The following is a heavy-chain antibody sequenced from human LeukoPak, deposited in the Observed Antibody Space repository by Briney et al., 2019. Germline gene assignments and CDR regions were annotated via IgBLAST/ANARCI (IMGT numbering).Heavy chain of an antibody. Sequence: GGSLRLSCAASGFTFDDYAVHWVRQAPGKGLEWVLGISWNSGSIGYADSVKGRFTISRDNAKNSLYLQMNSLRAEDTALYYCAKGSSGWYQDAFDIWGQGTMVTVSS. CDR2: ISWNSGSI. D-gene: IGHD6-19*01. CDR3: AKGSSGWYQDAFDI. V-gene: IGHV3-9*01. J-gene: IGHJ3*02. CDR1: GFTFDDYA.